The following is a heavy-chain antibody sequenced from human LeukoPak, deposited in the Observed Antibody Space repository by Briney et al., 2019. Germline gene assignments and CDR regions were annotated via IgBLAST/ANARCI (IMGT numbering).Heavy chain of an antibody. V-gene: IGHV3-30*02. CDR1: GFAFSSYG. CDR2: IRYDGSNK. D-gene: IGHD3-16*02. Sequence: GGSLRLSCAASGFAFSSYGMHWVRQAPGKGLEWVAFIRYDGSNKYYADSVKGRFTISRDNSKNTLYLQMNSLRAEDTAVYYCAKLNVWGSYRSYDAFDIWGQGTMVTVSS. J-gene: IGHJ3*02. CDR3: AKLNVWGSYRSYDAFDI.